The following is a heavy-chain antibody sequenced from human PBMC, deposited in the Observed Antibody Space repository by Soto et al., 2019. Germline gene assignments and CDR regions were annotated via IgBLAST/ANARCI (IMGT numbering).Heavy chain of an antibody. CDR3: ARGNTTMTATYYYDMDA. J-gene: IGHJ6*02. Sequence: PSETLSLTCTVSGGSISSGDYYWSWIRQPPGKGLEWIGYIYYSGSTYYNPSLKSRVTISVDTSKNQFSLKLSSVTAADTAVYYCARGNTTMTATYYYDMDAWRHGTTVTVSS. V-gene: IGHV4-30-4*01. CDR1: GGSISSGDYY. CDR2: IYYSGST. D-gene: IGHD3-22*01.